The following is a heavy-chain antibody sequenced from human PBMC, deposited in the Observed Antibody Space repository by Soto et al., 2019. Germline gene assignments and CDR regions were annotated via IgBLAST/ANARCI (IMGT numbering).Heavy chain of an antibody. CDR1: GFSFSPYG. CDR3: ATDWSAIAYGLDV. J-gene: IGHJ6*02. V-gene: IGHV3-48*02. D-gene: IGHD3-3*01. CDR2: ISSTSTTM. Sequence: VRLVESGGGLVQPGGSLRLSCEASGFSFSPYGMNWVRQAPGRGLEWISYISSTSTTMYYSDSVKGRCAISRDDARNSLSLEMNYLRDDDTAVYYCATDWSAIAYGLDVWGQGTTVTVSS.